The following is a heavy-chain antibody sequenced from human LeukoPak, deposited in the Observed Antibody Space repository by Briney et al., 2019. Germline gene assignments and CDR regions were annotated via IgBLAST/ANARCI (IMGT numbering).Heavy chain of an antibody. CDR1: GFTFSSYG. J-gene: IGHJ4*02. V-gene: IGHV3-30*02. D-gene: IGHD2-2*01. CDR2: IRYDGSNK. CDR3: AKDSLGYCGSTSCSYFDY. Sequence: GSLRLSCAASGFTFSSYGMHWVRQAPGKGLEWVAFIRYDGSNKYYADSVKGRFTISRDNSKNTLYLQMNSLRAEDTAVYYCAKDSLGYCGSTSCSYFDYWGQGTLVTVSS.